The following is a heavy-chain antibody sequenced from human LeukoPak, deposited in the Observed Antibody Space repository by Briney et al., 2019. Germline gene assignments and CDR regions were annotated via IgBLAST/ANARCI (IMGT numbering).Heavy chain of an antibody. Sequence: GGPLRLSCAASGFTFSSYWMSGLRQPPGDGGEGVANIKQDGSEKYYVDSVKGRFTISRDNAKNSLYLQMNSLRAEDTAVYYCARVPIVAATPLFDYWGQGTLVTVSS. CDR1: GFTFSSYW. V-gene: IGHV3-7*01. CDR3: ARVPIVAATPLFDY. J-gene: IGHJ4*02. D-gene: IGHD2-15*01. CDR2: IKQDGSEK.